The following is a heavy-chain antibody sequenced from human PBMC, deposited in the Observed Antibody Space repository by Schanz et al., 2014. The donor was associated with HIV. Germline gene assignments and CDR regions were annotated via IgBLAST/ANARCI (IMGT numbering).Heavy chain of an antibody. V-gene: IGHV3-23*01. CDR3: ARGRIGADLKF. Sequence: EVKLSESGGGLVQPGGSLRLSCVASGFTFSTYAMSWVRQAPGKGLEWVSGMRGSDDSTFYADSVKGRFTISRDNSKSTLYLQMNSLRAEDTAVYYCARGRIGADLKFWGQGTLVTVSS. CDR2: MRGSDDST. D-gene: IGHD6-25*01. J-gene: IGHJ4*02. CDR1: GFTFSTYA.